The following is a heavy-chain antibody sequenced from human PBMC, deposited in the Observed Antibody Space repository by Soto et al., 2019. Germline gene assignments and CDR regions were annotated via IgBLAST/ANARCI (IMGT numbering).Heavy chain of an antibody. CDR3: ARGDGTGLHSSGWSPRF. Sequence: EVQLVESGGGLVKPGGSMTLSCAASGFTFSISTMNWVRQAPGKRLEWVSSISSGNTYFYYADSVKGRFSISRDNTKHSMYLKMNSLRVEDTAVYYCARGDGTGLHSSGWSPRFWGQGTLVTVSS. CDR1: GFTFSIST. D-gene: IGHD6-13*01. V-gene: IGHV3-21*01. J-gene: IGHJ4*02. CDR2: ISSGNTYF.